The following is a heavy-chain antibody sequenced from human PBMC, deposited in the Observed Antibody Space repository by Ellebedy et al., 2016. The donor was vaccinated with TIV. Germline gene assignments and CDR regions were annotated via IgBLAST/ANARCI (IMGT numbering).Heavy chain of an antibody. D-gene: IGHD1-26*01. Sequence: MPSETLSLTCTVSGGSITYYYWSWIRQPPGKGLEWTGYFYYTGNTNYSPSLRNRVTISVDTSKNQFSLRLSSVTAADTAVYYCARHLVGATYGYFDYWGQGILVTVSS. CDR3: ARHLVGATYGYFDY. CDR1: GGSITYYY. J-gene: IGHJ4*02. CDR2: FYYTGNT. V-gene: IGHV4-59*08.